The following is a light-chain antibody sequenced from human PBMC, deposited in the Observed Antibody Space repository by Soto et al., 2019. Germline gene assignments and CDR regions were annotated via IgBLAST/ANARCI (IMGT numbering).Light chain of an antibody. Sequence: QMTQSPSSLSASVGDRVTITCRASQGIGSDLGWYQQKPGKAPNRLIYAASSLQSGVPSRFSGSGSGTEFTLTISSLQPEDFATYYCLQHNSYPRAFGRGTKVEIK. V-gene: IGKV1-17*01. J-gene: IGKJ1*01. CDR3: LQHNSYPRA. CDR2: AAS. CDR1: QGIGSD.